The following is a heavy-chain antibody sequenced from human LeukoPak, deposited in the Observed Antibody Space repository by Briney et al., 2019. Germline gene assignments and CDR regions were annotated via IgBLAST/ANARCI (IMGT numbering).Heavy chain of an antibody. CDR3: ARLPGGDSSSVVAFDI. V-gene: IGHV4-4*07. CDR2: IYTSGST. Sequence: PSETRSLTCAVSGGSISSYYWSWIRQPAGKGLEWIGRIYTSGSTNYNPSLKSRVTMSVDTSKNQFSLKLNSVTAADTAVYYCARLPGGDSSSVVAFDIWGQGTMVTASS. CDR1: GGSISSYY. J-gene: IGHJ3*02. D-gene: IGHD2-21*02.